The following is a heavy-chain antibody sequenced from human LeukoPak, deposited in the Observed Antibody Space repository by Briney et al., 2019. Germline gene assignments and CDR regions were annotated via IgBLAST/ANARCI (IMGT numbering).Heavy chain of an antibody. CDR1: GFTFSSYG. V-gene: IGHV3-30*02. CDR2: IRYDGSNK. Sequence: GGSLRLSRAASGFTFSSYGMHWVRQAPGKGLEWVAFIRYDGSNKYYADSVKGRFTISRDNSKNTLYLQMNSLRAEDTAVYYCAKGPLVVVTTPQYFQHWGQGTLVTVSS. J-gene: IGHJ1*01. D-gene: IGHD3-22*01. CDR3: AKGPLVVVTTPQYFQH.